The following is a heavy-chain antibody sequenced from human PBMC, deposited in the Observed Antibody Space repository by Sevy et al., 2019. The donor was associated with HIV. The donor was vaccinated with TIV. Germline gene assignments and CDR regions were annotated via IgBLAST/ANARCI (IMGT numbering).Heavy chain of an antibody. D-gene: IGHD2-8*01. V-gene: IGHV4-31*11. CDR1: GGSVSSDNYY. J-gene: IGHJ5*02. CDR2: IYHLGST. Sequence: SETLSLTCAVSGGSVSSDNYYWTWIRQHPGKGLEWIGYIYHLGSTSSNPSLKSRVTMSVDTSKNQFSLKFRSVTAADTAVYFCAREAGYCSNGVCYTGWFDPWGQGTLVTVSS. CDR3: AREAGYCSNGVCYTGWFDP.